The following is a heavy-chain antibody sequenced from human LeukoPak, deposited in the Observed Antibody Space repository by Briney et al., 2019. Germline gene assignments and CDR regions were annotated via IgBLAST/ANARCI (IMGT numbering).Heavy chain of an antibody. CDR3: AREGVDTIFGVVIPFDY. CDR2: IKQDGSEK. J-gene: IGHJ4*02. D-gene: IGHD3-3*01. V-gene: IGHV3-7*03. CDR1: GFTFNIYA. Sequence: GGSLRLSCAASGFTFNIYAMSWVRQAPGKGLEWVANIKQDGSEKYYVDSVKGRFTISRDNAKNSLYLQMNSLRAEDTAVYYCAREGVDTIFGVVIPFDYWGQGTLVTVSS.